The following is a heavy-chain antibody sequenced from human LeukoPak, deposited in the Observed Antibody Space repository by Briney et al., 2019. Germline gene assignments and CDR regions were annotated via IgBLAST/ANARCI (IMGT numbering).Heavy chain of an antibody. D-gene: IGHD2-8*01. V-gene: IGHV4-39*01. Sequence: PSETLSLTCSVSGGSFTGTTYYWAWIRQPPGKGLEWFGSVYYSGSTSYSPSLKSRVTISVDTSKKQFSLRLSSVSAADTAVYYCARNVSAGYFDYWGQGTLVTVSS. CDR1: GGSFTGTTYY. CDR2: VYYSGST. J-gene: IGHJ4*02. CDR3: ARNVSAGYFDY.